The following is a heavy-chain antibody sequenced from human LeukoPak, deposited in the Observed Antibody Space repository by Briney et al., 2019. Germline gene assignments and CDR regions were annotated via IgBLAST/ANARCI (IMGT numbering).Heavy chain of an antibody. D-gene: IGHD3-10*01. CDR2: INLNSGGT. CDR3: ASGMIRGVIGSIGY. J-gene: IGHJ4*02. V-gene: IGHV1-2*02. CDR1: GYTFTGYF. Sequence: ASVKVSCKTSGYTFTGYFMHWVRQAPGQGLEWMGWINLNSGGTNYAQKFQGRVTMTRDTSISTAYMELSRLRSDDTAVYYCASGMIRGVIGSIGYWGQGTLVTVSS.